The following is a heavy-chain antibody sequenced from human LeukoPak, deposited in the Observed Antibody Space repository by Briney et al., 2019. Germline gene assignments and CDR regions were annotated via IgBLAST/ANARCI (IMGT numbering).Heavy chain of an antibody. CDR3: TREGILAGVDY. Sequence: GGSLRLSCAASGFTVSSNYMSWVRQAPGKGLEWVSVIYSGGSTYYADSVKGRFTISRDNSKNTLYLQMNSLRAEDTAVYYCTREGILAGVDYWGQGTLVTVSS. CDR2: IYSGGST. D-gene: IGHD6-13*01. J-gene: IGHJ4*02. V-gene: IGHV3-53*01. CDR1: GFTVSSNY.